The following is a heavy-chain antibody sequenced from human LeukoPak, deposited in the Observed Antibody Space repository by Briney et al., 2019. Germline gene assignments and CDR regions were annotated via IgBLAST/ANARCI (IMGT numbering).Heavy chain of an antibody. CDR3: ARAPGGYSGSAALYYYYGMDV. V-gene: IGHV4-30-4*01. Sequence: SQTLSLTCTVSGGSISSGDYYWSWIRQPPGKGLEWIGYIYYSGSTYYNPSLKSRVTISVDTSKNQFSLKLSSVTAADTAVYYCARAPGGYSGSAALYYYYGMDVWGQGTTVTVSS. CDR2: IYYSGST. CDR1: GGSISSGDYY. J-gene: IGHJ6*02. D-gene: IGHD5-12*01.